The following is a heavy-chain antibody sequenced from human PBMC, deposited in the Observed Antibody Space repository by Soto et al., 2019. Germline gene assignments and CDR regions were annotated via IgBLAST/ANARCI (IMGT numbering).Heavy chain of an antibody. CDR3: AADSLDYGSGSYYPSDY. D-gene: IGHD3-10*01. V-gene: IGHV1-58*01. CDR2: IVVGSGNT. Sequence: SVKVSCKASGFTFTSSAVQWVRQARGQRLEWIGWIVVGSGNTNYAQKFQERVTITRDMSTSTAYMELSSLRSEDTALYYCAADSLDYGSGSYYPSDYWGQGTLVTVSS. J-gene: IGHJ4*02. CDR1: GFTFTSSA.